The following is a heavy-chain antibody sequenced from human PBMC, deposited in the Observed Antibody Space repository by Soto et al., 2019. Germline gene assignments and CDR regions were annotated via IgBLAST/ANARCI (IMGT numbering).Heavy chain of an antibody. CDR1: GGTFSSYA. CDR3: ARARYDSSGYYLFYYFDY. Sequence: GASVKVSCKASGGTFSSYAISWVRQAPGQGLEWMGGIVPIFGTANYAQKFQGRVTITADESTSTAYMELSSLRSEDTAVYYCARARYDSSGYYLFYYFDYWGQGTLVTVSS. CDR2: IVPIFGTA. J-gene: IGHJ4*02. V-gene: IGHV1-69*13. D-gene: IGHD3-22*01.